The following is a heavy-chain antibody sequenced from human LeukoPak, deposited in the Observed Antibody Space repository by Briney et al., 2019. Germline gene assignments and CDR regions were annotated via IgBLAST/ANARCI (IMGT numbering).Heavy chain of an antibody. CDR2: ISGSGGST. CDR3: AKDQGQRAVAGTAYFDY. J-gene: IGHJ4*02. V-gene: IGHV3-23*01. CDR1: GFTFSSYA. Sequence: GGSLRLSCAASGFTFSSYAMSWVRQAPGKGLEWVSAISGSGGSTYYADSVKGRFTISRDNSKNTLYLQMNSLRAEDTAVYYCAKDQGQRAVAGTAYFDYWGQGTLVTVSS. D-gene: IGHD6-19*01.